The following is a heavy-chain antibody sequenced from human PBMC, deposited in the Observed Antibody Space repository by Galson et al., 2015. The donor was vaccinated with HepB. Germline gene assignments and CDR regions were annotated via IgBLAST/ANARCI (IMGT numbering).Heavy chain of an antibody. J-gene: IGHJ5*02. V-gene: IGHV6-1*01. CDR2: TYYRSKWYN. CDR1: GDSVSSTDAA. D-gene: IGHD6-19*01. Sequence: CAISGDSVSSTDAAWNWIRQSPSRGLEWLGRTYYRSKWYNDYAVSVSSRITINPDTPKNQFSLQLNSVAPEDTAVYYCARERGTGYYSGWYGANWFDPWGQGTLLTVSS. CDR3: ARERGTGYYSGWYGANWFDP.